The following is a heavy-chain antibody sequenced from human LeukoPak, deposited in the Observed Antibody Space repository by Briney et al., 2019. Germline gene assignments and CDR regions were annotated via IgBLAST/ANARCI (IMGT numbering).Heavy chain of an antibody. V-gene: IGHV3-23*01. J-gene: IGHJ4*02. CDR3: AKSGYNRFDY. CDR2: ISGSDSST. D-gene: IGHD5-24*01. Sequence: GGSLRLSCAASGFTFSSSAMSWVREAPGKGLEWVSTISGSDSSTHEADSVKGRFTIPRDNSKNTLYLQMNSLRADDTAVYYCAKSGYNRFDYWGQGTLVTVSS. CDR1: GFTFSSSA.